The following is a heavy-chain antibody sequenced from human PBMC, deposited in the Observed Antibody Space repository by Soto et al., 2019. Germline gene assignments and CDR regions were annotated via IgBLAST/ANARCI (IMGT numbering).Heavy chain of an antibody. CDR2: IKSKTDGGTA. J-gene: IGHJ4*02. Sequence: GGSLRLSCAASGFNLSHPWMTWVRQAAGKGLQWVGRIKSKTDGGTAGYAAPVKGRFTISRDDSKNTVYLQMNSLKTEDTAVYYCTTGIYYDILTGYHDVAYWGQGTLVTVSS. V-gene: IGHV3-15*01. D-gene: IGHD3-9*01. CDR1: GFNLSHPW. CDR3: TTGIYYDILTGYHDVAY.